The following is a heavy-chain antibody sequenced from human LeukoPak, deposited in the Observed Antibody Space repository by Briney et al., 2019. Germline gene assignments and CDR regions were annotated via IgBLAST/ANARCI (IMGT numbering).Heavy chain of an antibody. Sequence: PSETLSLTCTVSGGSLSSYYWGWIRQPPGKGLEWSGSISYSGTTSYNPPPKSRGSISVPPSRSQFSLKLSSVTAADTAVYYWASPYDFWSGAFDYWGPGTLVTVSS. J-gene: IGHJ4*02. CDR2: ISYSGTT. CDR3: ASPYDFWSGAFDY. CDR1: GGSLSSYY. V-gene: IGHV4-39*01. D-gene: IGHD3-3*01.